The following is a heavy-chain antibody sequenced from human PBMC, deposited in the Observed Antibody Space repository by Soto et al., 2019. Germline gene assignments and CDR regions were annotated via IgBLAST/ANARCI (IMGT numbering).Heavy chain of an antibody. CDR1: GFTFNSYA. D-gene: IGHD6-19*01. CDR2: ISGSGDST. J-gene: IGHJ4*02. Sequence: GGSLRLSCAASGFTFNSYAMSWVRQAPGQGLEWVSAISGSGDSTYYADSVKGRFTISRDNSKNTLYLQMNSLRAEDTAVYYYGKSLGELQWLLQDYWGKGTGVTASS. CDR3: GKSLGELQWLLQDY. V-gene: IGHV3-23*01.